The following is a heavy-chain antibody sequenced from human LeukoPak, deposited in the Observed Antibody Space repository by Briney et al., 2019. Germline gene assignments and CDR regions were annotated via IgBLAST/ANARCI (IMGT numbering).Heavy chain of an antibody. D-gene: IGHD3-22*01. CDR2: MCGTAGCT. Sequence: RGSLRLSCQASGFTFYMYAMSWVRQAPGKGLEWVTSMCGTAGCTFYPDSVKGRFTISRDNSKNVLYLRMNSLTAEDTAIYYCAKDRPNFHENSGHYYRRDGDSWGQGTLVTVSS. CDR1: GFTFYMYA. V-gene: IGHV3-23*01. J-gene: IGHJ5*01. CDR3: AKDRPNFHENSGHYYRRDGDS.